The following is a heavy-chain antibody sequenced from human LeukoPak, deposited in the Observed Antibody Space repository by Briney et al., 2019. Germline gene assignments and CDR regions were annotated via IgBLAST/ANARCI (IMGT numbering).Heavy chain of an antibody. V-gene: IGHV1-2*06. Sequence: ASVKVSCKTSGYTFTDSYIHWVRHAPGQGLEWMGRINPNSGDPNYPQKFQGRVTMTRDTSISTAYMELSSLRSEDTAVYYCARGPGEGGSSGYYYGKPEDPAEYYFDYWGQRTLVTVSS. CDR2: INPNSGDP. J-gene: IGHJ4*02. CDR3: ARGPGEGGSSGYYYGKPEDPAEYYFDY. D-gene: IGHD3-22*01. CDR1: GYTFTDSY.